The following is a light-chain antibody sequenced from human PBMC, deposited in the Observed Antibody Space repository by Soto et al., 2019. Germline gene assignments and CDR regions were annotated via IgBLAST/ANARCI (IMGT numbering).Light chain of an antibody. J-gene: IGKJ4*01. Sequence: DIQMTQSPPSLSASVGDRVTITCQASQDISNYLNWYQQKPGKAPKLLIYDASNLETGVPSRFSGSGSGTDFTFTISSLQPEDFATYYCQQLNSYPLTFGGGTKVDIK. V-gene: IGKV1-33*01. CDR1: QDISNY. CDR2: DAS. CDR3: QQLNSYPLT.